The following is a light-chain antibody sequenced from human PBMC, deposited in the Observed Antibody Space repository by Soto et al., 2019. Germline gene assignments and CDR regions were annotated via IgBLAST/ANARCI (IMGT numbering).Light chain of an antibody. CDR3: QQYDSYPFT. CDR1: QSINNW. V-gene: IGKV1-5*03. CDR2: KAS. Sequence: DIQMTQSPSTLSASEGDRVTITCRASQSINNWLAWYQQKTGKAPKLLISKASNLKSGVPSRFSGTGSGTEFTLTISSLQPDDFASYYCQQYDSYPFTFGGGTKVEI. J-gene: IGKJ4*01.